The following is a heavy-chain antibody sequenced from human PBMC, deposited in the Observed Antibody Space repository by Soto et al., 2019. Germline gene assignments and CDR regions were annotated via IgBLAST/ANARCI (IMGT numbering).Heavy chain of an antibody. D-gene: IGHD6-25*01. V-gene: IGHV3-23*01. CDR3: AKFFVETGSNSGWPWSFHY. CDR2: ISGRGGTT. Sequence: EVQLLESGGGLVQPGRSLRLSCAASGFTFSNYAMSWVRQAPGQGLDWVSAISGRGGTTYYADSVKGRFTISRDNSKNTLFLQMNRLRAEDAAVYYCAKFFVETGSNSGWPWSFHYWGQGTLVTGSS. J-gene: IGHJ4*02. CDR1: GFTFSNYA.